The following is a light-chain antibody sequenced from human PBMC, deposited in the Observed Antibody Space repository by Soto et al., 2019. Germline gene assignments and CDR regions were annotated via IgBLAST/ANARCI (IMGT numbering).Light chain of an antibody. Sequence: QSALTQPASVSGSPGQSITISCTGTSSDVGGYNYVSWYQQHPGKAPKLMIYEVSNRPSGVSNRFSGSKSGNTASLTISGLQAEDEADYYCSSYTSRSNPSWVFGGGTKLTVL. V-gene: IGLV2-14*01. J-gene: IGLJ3*02. CDR1: SSDVGGYNY. CDR3: SSYTSRSNPSWV. CDR2: EVS.